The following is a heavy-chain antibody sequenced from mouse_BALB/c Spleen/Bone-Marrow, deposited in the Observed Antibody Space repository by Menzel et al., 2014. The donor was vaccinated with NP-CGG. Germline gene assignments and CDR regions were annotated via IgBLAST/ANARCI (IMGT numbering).Heavy chain of an antibody. CDR1: GYTFSTYW. CDR2: ILPGSGTT. CDR3: ARLITTGGFAY. D-gene: IGHD2-4*01. J-gene: IGHJ3*01. V-gene: IGHV1-9*01. Sequence: VQLQQSGAELMKPGASVKISCKATGYTFSTYWIEWVKQRPGHGLEWIGEILPGSGTTNYNEKFKGKATFTADTSSNTAYMQLSSLTSEDSAAYYCARLITTGGFAYWGQGTLVTVSA.